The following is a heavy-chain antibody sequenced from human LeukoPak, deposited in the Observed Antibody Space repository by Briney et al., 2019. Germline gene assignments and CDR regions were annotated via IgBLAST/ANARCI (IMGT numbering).Heavy chain of an antibody. V-gene: IGHV3-48*04. Sequence: GGSLRLSCAASGFTFSSYSMNWVRQAPGKGLEWVSYISSSSSTIYYADSVKGRFTISRDNAKNSLYLQMNSLRAEDTAVYYCARADCSGGSCYLREYYYYGMDVWGQGTTVTVSS. CDR2: ISSSSSTI. CDR3: ARADCSGGSCYLREYYYYGMDV. J-gene: IGHJ6*02. CDR1: GFTFSSYS. D-gene: IGHD2-15*01.